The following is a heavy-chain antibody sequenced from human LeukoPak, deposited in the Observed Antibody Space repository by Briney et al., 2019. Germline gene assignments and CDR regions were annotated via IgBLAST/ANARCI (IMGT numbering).Heavy chain of an antibody. CDR1: GFTFSDYH. J-gene: IGHJ4*02. CDR3: ARDLDEWEPGDY. V-gene: IGHV3-11*04. Sequence: PGGSLRLSCAASGFTFSDYHMNWIRQAPGKGLEWVSHISSIGSTIYYADSVKGRFTISRDNAKNSLYLQMNSLRAEDTAVYYCARDLDEWEPGDYWGQGTLVTVSS. D-gene: IGHD1-26*01. CDR2: ISSIGSTI.